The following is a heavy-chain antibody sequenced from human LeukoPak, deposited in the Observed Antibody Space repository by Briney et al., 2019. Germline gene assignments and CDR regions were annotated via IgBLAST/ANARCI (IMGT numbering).Heavy chain of an antibody. CDR3: AKDLSYYHDNSGYSYLDY. V-gene: IGHV3-30*18. CDR1: GFTFSSYG. CDR2: ISYDGSDT. Sequence: GGSLRLSCAASGFTFSSYGMHWVRQAPGKGLEWVAVISYDGSDTYYADSVKGRFTISRDNFKSTLYLQMNSLRAEDTAVYYCAKDLSYYHDNSGYSYLDYWGQGTLVTVSS. J-gene: IGHJ4*02. D-gene: IGHD3-22*01.